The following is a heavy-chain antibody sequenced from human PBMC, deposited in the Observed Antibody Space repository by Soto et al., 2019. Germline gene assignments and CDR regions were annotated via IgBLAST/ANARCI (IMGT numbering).Heavy chain of an antibody. D-gene: IGHD4-4*01. CDR3: TTDLVWYDDYSNYGFDY. Sequence: GGSLRLSCAASGFTFSNAWMSWVRQAPGKGLEWVGRIKSKTDGGTTDYAAPVKGRFTISRDDSKNTLYLQMNSLKTEDTAVYYCTTDLVWYDDYSNYGFDYWGQGTLVTVSS. CDR1: GFTFSNAW. CDR2: IKSKTDGGTT. J-gene: IGHJ4*02. V-gene: IGHV3-15*01.